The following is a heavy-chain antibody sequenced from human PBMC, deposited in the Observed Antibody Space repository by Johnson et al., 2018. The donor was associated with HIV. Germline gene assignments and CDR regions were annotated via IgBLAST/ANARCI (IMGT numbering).Heavy chain of an antibody. CDR2: ISYDGSYK. D-gene: IGHD6-13*01. J-gene: IGHJ3*02. Sequence: QVQLVESGGGLVKPGGSLRLSCAASGFTFTNAWMHWVRQAPGKGLEWVAVISYDGSYKDYADSVKGRFTISRDNSKNTLYLQMNSLRAEDTAVYYCARGIAAAPLWAFDIWGQGTMVTDSS. CDR3: ARGIAAAPLWAFDI. CDR1: GFTFTNAW. V-gene: IGHV3-30*03.